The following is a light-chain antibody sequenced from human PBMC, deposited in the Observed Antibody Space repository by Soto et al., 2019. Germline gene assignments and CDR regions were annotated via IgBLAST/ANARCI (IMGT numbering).Light chain of an antibody. Sequence: ESVITQHPDSVNVSIGESDTTTCXSSGVALKGSNNKDSLSWYQQKPGQHPTLLLFWASTRESGVPARFSGSGSGTDFTLTISSLQAEDVAIYYCQQFSSTPFFPFGQGTKVDIK. CDR2: WAS. V-gene: IGKV4-1*01. CDR3: QQFSSTPFFP. CDR1: GVALKGSNNKDS. J-gene: IGKJ2*01.